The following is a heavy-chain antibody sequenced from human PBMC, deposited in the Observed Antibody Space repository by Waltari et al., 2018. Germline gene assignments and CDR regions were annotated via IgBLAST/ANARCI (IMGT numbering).Heavy chain of an antibody. D-gene: IGHD3-10*01. J-gene: IGHJ3*02. CDR2: INHSGST. CDR3: ARGRRAMVRGKGAFDI. V-gene: IGHV4-34*01. CDR1: GGSFSGYY. Sequence: QVQLQQWGAGLLKPSETLSLTCAVYGGSFSGYYWSWIRQPPGKGLEWIGEINHSGSTNYNPSLKSRVTISVDTSKNQFSLKLSSVTAADTAVYYCARGRRAMVRGKGAFDIWGQGTMVTVSS.